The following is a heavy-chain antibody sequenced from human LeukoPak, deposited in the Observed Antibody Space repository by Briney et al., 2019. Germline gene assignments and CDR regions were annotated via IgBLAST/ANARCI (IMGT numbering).Heavy chain of an antibody. Sequence: PGGSLRLSCAASGFIFSNYGMNWVRQAPGKGLEWVSYISTSSTTIYYADSVRGRFTISRDNAKHSLYLQMNSPRAEDTAVYYCARDRSVATPFDHWGQGTLVTVSS. CDR3: ARDRSVATPFDH. CDR1: GFIFSNYG. J-gene: IGHJ4*02. V-gene: IGHV3-48*01. D-gene: IGHD5-12*01. CDR2: ISTSSTTI.